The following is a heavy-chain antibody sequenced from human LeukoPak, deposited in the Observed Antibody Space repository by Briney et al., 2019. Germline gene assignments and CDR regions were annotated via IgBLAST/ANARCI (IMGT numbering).Heavy chain of an antibody. J-gene: IGHJ4*02. Sequence: SETLSLTCAVYGGSFSGYYWSWIRQPPGKGLEWIGEINHSESSNYNPSLKSRVTISIDTAKNQYSLKLSSVTAADTAVYYCRIVVVRGIDYWGQGTLVTVSS. CDR3: RIVVVRGIDY. CDR1: GGSFSGYY. CDR2: INHSESS. D-gene: IGHD2-15*01. V-gene: IGHV4-34*01.